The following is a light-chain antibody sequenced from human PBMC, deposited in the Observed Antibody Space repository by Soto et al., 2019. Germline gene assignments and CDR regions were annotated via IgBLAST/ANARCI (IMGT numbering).Light chain of an antibody. J-gene: IGLJ2*01. V-gene: IGLV1-40*01. Sequence: QSVLTQPPSVSGAPGQRVTISCTGSSSNIGAHYDVHWYQQLPGTAPKLLIYGNTNRPSGVPDRFSGSKSGTSASLAITGLQAEDEADYYCQSYDSSLRGGIFGGGTELTVL. CDR1: SSNIGAHYD. CDR2: GNT. CDR3: QSYDSSLRGGI.